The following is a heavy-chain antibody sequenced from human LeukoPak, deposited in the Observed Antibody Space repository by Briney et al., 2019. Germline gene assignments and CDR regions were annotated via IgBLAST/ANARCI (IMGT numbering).Heavy chain of an antibody. V-gene: IGHV2-5*01. J-gene: IGHJ3*02. CDR1: GFSLSTSAVG. D-gene: IGHD3-22*01. Sequence: SSPALAKPTQTLTLTCTFSGFSLSTSAVGVGWIRQPPGKAREWLALIYWNVDKRYSPSLKSRFSISKDTSKNQVVLTMPNMDPLDTPSYHWAHRLRIVVFTYHAFDIWGQGTMVTVSS. CDR3: AHRLRIVVFTYHAFDI. CDR2: IYWNVDK.